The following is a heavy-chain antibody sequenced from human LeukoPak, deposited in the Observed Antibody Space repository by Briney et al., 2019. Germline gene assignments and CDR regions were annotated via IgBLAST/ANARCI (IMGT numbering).Heavy chain of an antibody. V-gene: IGHV1-8*01. CDR1: GYTFTSHD. CDR2: MNPNSGNT. CDR3: ARGRYSGYVDFDY. J-gene: IGHJ4*02. Sequence: ASVKVSCKASGYTFTSHDINWVRQTTGQGLEWMGWMNPNSGNTGYAQKFQGRVTMTRNTSISTAYMELSSLRSEDTALYYCARGRYSGYVDFDYWGQGTLVTVSS. D-gene: IGHD5-12*01.